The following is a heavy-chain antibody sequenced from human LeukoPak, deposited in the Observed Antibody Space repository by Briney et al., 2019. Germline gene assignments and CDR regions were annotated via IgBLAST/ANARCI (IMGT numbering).Heavy chain of an antibody. CDR3: ARGGAYGDYGLGY. Sequence: SETLSLTCTVSGGSISSSSYYWGWIRLPPGKGLEWIGSIYYSGNTYYNPSLKSRVTISVDTSKNQFSLKLSSVTAADTAVYYCARGGAYGDYGLGYWGQGTLVTVSS. CDR2: IYYSGNT. J-gene: IGHJ4*02. V-gene: IGHV4-39*07. D-gene: IGHD4-17*01. CDR1: GGSISSSSYY.